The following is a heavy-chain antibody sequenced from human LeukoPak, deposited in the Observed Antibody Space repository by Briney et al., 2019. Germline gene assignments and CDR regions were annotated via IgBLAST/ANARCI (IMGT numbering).Heavy chain of an antibody. CDR1: GFTFSSYS. D-gene: IGHD3-3*01. J-gene: IGHJ4*02. CDR2: ISSSRSYI. CDR3: ARGARFDYDFWSGPRDFDY. Sequence: PGGSLRLSCAASGFTFSSYSMNWVRQAPGKGLEWVSSISSSRSYIYYADSVKGRFTISRDNAKNSLYLQMNSLRAEDTAVYYCARGARFDYDFWSGPRDFDYWGQGTLVTVSS. V-gene: IGHV3-21*01.